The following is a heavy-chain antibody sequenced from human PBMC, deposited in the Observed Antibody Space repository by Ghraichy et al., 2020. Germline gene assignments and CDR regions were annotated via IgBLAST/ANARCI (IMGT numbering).Heavy chain of an antibody. Sequence: SETLSLTCAVYGGSFSGYYWSWIRQPPGKGLEWIGEINHSGSTNYNPSLKSRVTISIDTSKNQFSLKLSSVTAADTAVYYCARTDYSDSSGYSDYWGQGTLVTVS. CDR2: INHSGST. J-gene: IGHJ4*02. V-gene: IGHV4-34*01. CDR1: GGSFSGYY. D-gene: IGHD3-22*01. CDR3: ARTDYSDSSGYSDY.